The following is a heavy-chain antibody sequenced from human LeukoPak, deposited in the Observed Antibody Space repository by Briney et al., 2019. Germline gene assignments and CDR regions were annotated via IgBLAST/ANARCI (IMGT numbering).Heavy chain of an antibody. CDR3: ARRGLTYYYGSGKVNWFDP. Sequence: SETLSLTCTVSGGSISSSSYYWGWIRQPPGKGLEWIGSIYYSGSTYYNPSLKSRVTISVDTSKNQFSLKLSSVTAADTAVYYCARRGLTYYYGSGKVNWFDPWGQGTLVTVSS. CDR2: IYYSGST. CDR1: GGSISSSSYY. V-gene: IGHV4-39*01. J-gene: IGHJ5*02. D-gene: IGHD3-10*01.